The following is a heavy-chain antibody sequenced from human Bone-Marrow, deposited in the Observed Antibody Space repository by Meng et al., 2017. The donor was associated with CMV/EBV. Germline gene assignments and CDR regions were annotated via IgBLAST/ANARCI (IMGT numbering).Heavy chain of an antibody. CDR1: GFTFSSYA. V-gene: IGHV3-30-3*01. CDR3: ARVRDFRTFDY. CDR2: ISYDGSNK. Sequence: GESLKISCAASGFTFSSYAMHWVRQAPGKGLEWVAVISYDGSNKYYADSVKGRFTISRDNSKNTLYLQMTNLRAEDTAVYYCARVRDFRTFDYWGQGTLVTVSS. J-gene: IGHJ4*02.